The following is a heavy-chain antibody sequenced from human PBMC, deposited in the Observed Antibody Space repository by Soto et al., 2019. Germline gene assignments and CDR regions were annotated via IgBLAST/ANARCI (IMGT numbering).Heavy chain of an antibody. CDR3: AKALPSYVDTAVGIVDY. Sequence: GGSLRLSCAASGFTFSSYDIHWVRQAPGKGLEWVALISYDGSNKYYADSVKGRFTISRDNSKNTLYLQMNSLRAEDTAVYYCAKALPSYVDTAVGIVDYWGQGTLVTVSS. V-gene: IGHV3-30*18. J-gene: IGHJ4*02. CDR2: ISYDGSNK. CDR1: GFTFSSYD. D-gene: IGHD5-18*01.